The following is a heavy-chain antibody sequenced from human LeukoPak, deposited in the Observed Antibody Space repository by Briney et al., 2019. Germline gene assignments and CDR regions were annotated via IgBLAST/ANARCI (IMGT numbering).Heavy chain of an antibody. J-gene: IGHJ4*02. CDR1: GGSISSSSYY. CDR3: ARRDRSSTSCYDY. CDR2: IYYSGST. V-gene: IGHV4-39*01. Sequence: SETLSITCTVSGGSISSSSYYWGWIRQPPGKGLEWIGSIYYSGSTYYNPSLKSRVTISVDTSKNQFSLKLSSVTAADTAVYYCARRDRSSTSCYDYWGQGTLVTVSS. D-gene: IGHD2-2*01.